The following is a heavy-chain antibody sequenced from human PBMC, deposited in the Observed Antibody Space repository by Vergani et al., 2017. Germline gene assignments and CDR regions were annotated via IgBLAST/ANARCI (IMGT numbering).Heavy chain of an antibody. CDR1: GFTFSSYS. Sequence: EVQLVESGGGLVQPGGSLRLSCAASGFTFSSYSMNWVRQAPGKGLEWVSAISGSGGSTYYADSVKGRFTISRDNSKNTLYLQMNSLRAEDTAVYDCAKGLGDYGDYFFDYGGQGTLVTVSS. D-gene: IGHD4-17*01. CDR2: ISGSGGST. J-gene: IGHJ4*02. CDR3: AKGLGDYGDYFFDY. V-gene: IGHV3-23*04.